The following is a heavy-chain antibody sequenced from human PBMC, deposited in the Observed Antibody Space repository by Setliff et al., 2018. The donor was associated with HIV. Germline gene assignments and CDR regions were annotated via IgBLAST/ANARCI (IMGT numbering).Heavy chain of an antibody. CDR1: GITISRSW. CDR3: ARNHIGGDCFDY. CDR2: IKEYGSDK. D-gene: IGHD2-21*01. V-gene: IGHV3-7*03. J-gene: IGHJ4*02. Sequence: PGGSLRLSCAASGITISRSWMNWVRQAPGKGLEWVANIKEYGSDKYYVDSVKGRFIISRDDAKNSLFLQMNSLRAEDTAIYFCARNHIGGDCFDYWGQGTLVTVSS.